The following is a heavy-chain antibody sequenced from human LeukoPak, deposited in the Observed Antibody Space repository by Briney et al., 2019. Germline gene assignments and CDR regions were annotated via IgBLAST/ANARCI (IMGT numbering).Heavy chain of an antibody. D-gene: IGHD3-9*01. J-gene: IGHJ4*02. CDR1: GFTFSSYE. Sequence: GGSLRLSCAASGFTFSSYEMNWVRQAPGKGLEWVSYISSSGSTIYYADSVKGRFTISRDNSKNTLYLQMNSLRAEDTAVYYCAKETRAGLRYFDWLAEIDYWGQGTLVTVSS. CDR2: ISSSGSTI. V-gene: IGHV3-48*03. CDR3: AKETRAGLRYFDWLAEIDY.